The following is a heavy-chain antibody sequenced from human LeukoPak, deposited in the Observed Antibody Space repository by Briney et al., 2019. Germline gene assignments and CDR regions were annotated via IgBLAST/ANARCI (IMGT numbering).Heavy chain of an antibody. D-gene: IGHD2-2*02. J-gene: IGHJ6*04. CDR3: ARDEYQLLYYS. CDR2: IYHSGST. Sequence: PSETLSLTCTVSGYSISSGYYWGWIRQPPGKGLEWIGSIYHSGSTYYNPSLKSRVTISVDTSKNQFSLKLSSVTAADTAVYYCARDEYQLLYYSWGKGTTVTVSS. V-gene: IGHV4-38-2*02. CDR1: GYSISSGYY.